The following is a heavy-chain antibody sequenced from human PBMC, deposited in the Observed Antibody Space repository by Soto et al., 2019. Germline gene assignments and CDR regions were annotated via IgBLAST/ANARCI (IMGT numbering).Heavy chain of an antibody. D-gene: IGHD6-19*01. CDR3: ARRPRAGNDAYDI. J-gene: IGHJ3*02. V-gene: IGHV5-51*01. CDR2: IYPGDPNI. Sequence: PGESLXISCKGSGYSFSSYWIVWVRQMPGEGLEWMGLIYPGDPNIRYSLSFQGQVTFSADKSISTAYLQWNSLKTSDTAMYFCARRPRAGNDAYDIWGQGTMVTVS. CDR1: GYSFSSYW.